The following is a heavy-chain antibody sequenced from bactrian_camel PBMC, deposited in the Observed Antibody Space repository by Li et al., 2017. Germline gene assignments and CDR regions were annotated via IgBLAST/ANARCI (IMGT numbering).Heavy chain of an antibody. D-gene: IGHD1*01. V-gene: IGHV3S53*01. CDR1: KVTYSLYY. CDR3: AARTGATWSLSLGASDCNH. J-gene: IGHJ4*01. Sequence: QLVESGGGLVQPGGSLRLSCASSKVTYSLYYMAWFRQTPGGQREGVAHIRQSKRTQYADSVKGRFTISQDNAKNTLYLQMNSLRPEDTAMYYCAARTGATWSLSLGASDCNHWGQGTQVTVSS. CDR2: IRQSKRT.